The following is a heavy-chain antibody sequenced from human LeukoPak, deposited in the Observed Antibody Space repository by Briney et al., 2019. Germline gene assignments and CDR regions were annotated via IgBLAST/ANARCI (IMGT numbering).Heavy chain of an antibody. CDR2: IKSKIDGGTT. J-gene: IGHJ4*02. Sequence: PGGSLRLSCAASGVLFSNEWMSWVRQAPGKGLEWVGGIKSKIDGGTTDYAAPVKGRFTISRDDSKNTLYMQMNSLKTEDTAVYYCTTVARWGQGTLVTVSS. CDR3: TTVAR. CDR1: GVLFSNEW. V-gene: IGHV3-15*01.